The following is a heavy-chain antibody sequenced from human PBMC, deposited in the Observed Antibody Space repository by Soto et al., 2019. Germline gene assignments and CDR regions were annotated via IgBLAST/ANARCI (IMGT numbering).Heavy chain of an antibody. D-gene: IGHD3-9*01. CDR1: GFTFSSYA. CDR3: AKVKSELRYFDWLSSGYYGMDV. V-gene: IGHV3-23*01. Sequence: GSLRLSCAASGFTFSSYAMSWVRQAPGKGLEWVSAISGSGGSTYYADSVKGRFTISRDNSKNTLYLQMNSLRAEDTAVYYCAKVKSELRYFDWLSSGYYGMDVWGQGTTVTVSS. J-gene: IGHJ6*02. CDR2: ISGSGGST.